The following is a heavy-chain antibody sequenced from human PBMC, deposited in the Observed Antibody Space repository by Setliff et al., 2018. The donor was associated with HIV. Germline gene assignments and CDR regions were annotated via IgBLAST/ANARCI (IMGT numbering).Heavy chain of an antibody. J-gene: IGHJ4*02. CDR3: ARETMYDSRGYLSHYFDY. D-gene: IGHD3-22*01. CDR1: GFTFSNYA. CDR2: ISYDGSNK. V-gene: IGHV3-30-3*01. Sequence: RGSLRLSCAASGFTFSNYAMHWVRQAPGKGLEWVAVISYDGSNKYYADSVKGRFTISRDNSKNTLYLQMNSLRVEDTAVYYCARETMYDSRGYLSHYFDYWGQGTPVTVSS.